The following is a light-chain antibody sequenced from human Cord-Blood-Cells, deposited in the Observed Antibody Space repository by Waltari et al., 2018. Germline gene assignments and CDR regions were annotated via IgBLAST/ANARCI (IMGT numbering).Light chain of an antibody. CDR3: CSYAGSYTLV. CDR1: SSDVGGYNY. CDR2: DVS. J-gene: IGLJ2*01. V-gene: IGLV2-11*01. Sequence: QSALTQPRSVSGSPGPSVTISCTGTSSDVGGYNYVPWYQQHPGKAPKLMIYDVSKRPSGVPDLFSGSKSGNTASLTISGLQAEDEADYYCCSYAGSYTLVFGGGTKLTVL.